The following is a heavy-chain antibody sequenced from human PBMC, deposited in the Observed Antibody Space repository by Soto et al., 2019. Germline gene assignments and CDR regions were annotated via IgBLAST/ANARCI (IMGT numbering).Heavy chain of an antibody. CDR2: INHSGST. CDR3: ARGQIRSRYSGSYYYGMDV. J-gene: IGHJ6*02. Sequence: LETHPLTSTVYGGTCIGYYWSWIRQPPGKGLEWIGEINHSGSTNYNPSLKSRVTISVDTSKNQFSLKLSSVTAADTAVYYCARGQIRSRYSGSYYYGMDVWGQGTTVTVSS. D-gene: IGHD1-26*01. V-gene: IGHV4-34*01. CDR1: GGTCIGYY.